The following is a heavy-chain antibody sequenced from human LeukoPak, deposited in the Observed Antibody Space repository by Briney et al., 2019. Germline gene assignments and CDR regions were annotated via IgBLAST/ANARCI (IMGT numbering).Heavy chain of an antibody. J-gene: IGHJ4*02. CDR1: GFTFSDYY. V-gene: IGHV3-11*01. D-gene: IGHD6-13*01. CDR2: ISSSSSGTTI. Sequence: GESLRLSCAASGFTFSDYYMSWIRQAPGKGLEWVSYISSSSSGTTIYSADSVKGRFTISRDDAKNSLYLQMNSLRAEDTAVYHCARRVGSSWRGYYFDNWGQGTLVTVSS. CDR3: ARRVGSSWRGYYFDN.